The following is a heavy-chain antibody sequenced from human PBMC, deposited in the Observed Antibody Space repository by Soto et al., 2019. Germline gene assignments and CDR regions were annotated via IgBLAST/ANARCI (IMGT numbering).Heavy chain of an antibody. CDR3: ARGWGKYFGVNDF. CDR1: GYTFISYY. CDR2: INSSGGNT. Sequence: ASVKVSCKASGYTFISYYMHWVRQAPGQGLEWMGTINSSGGNTNYSQKFQGRVTMTRDTSTSTVYMELSSLRSEDTAVYYCARGWGKYFGVNDFWGQG. D-gene: IGHD2-8*01. J-gene: IGHJ4*02. V-gene: IGHV1-46*01.